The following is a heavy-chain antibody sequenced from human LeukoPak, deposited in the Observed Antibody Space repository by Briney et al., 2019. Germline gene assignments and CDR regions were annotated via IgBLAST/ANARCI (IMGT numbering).Heavy chain of an antibody. CDR2: ISNDESKK. J-gene: IGHJ4*02. V-gene: IGHV3-30*18. Sequence: HPGGSLRLSCAASGFTFSSYGMHWVRQAPGKGLEWVAVISNDESKKYYADSVKGRFTISRDNSKNTLSLQVSSLRAEDTAVYYCAKDRYSYAFEYFESWGQGTLVTVSS. CDR3: AKDRYSYAFEYFES. D-gene: IGHD3-16*01. CDR1: GFTFSSYG.